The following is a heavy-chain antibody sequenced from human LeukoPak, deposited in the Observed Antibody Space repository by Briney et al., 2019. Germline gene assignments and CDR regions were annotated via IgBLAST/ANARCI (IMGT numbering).Heavy chain of an antibody. J-gene: IGHJ4*02. Sequence: TGGSLRLFCAASGFTFSNYWMSWVRQAPGKGLEWVANIKQDGSEKYYVDSVKGRFTISRDNAKNSLYLQMDSLRAEDTAVYYCASFRITVAGRTGLDYWGQGTLVTVSS. CDR3: ASFRITVAGRTGLDY. D-gene: IGHD6-19*01. CDR2: IKQDGSEK. V-gene: IGHV3-7*01. CDR1: GFTFSNYW.